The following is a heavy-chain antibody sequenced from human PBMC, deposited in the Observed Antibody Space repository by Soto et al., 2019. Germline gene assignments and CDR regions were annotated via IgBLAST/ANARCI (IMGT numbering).Heavy chain of an antibody. J-gene: IGHJ6*02. Sequence: PSQTLSLTCAISGDSVSSNSAAWNLNRQSPSRGLEWLGRTYYRSKWNNDYALSVKSRITINPDTPKNQFSLHLYSVTPEDTAVYYCTGITSFRGMDVWGQGTPVTVSS. CDR3: TGITSFRGMDV. CDR2: TYYRSKWNN. V-gene: IGHV6-1*01. CDR1: GDSVSSNSAA. D-gene: IGHD3-10*01.